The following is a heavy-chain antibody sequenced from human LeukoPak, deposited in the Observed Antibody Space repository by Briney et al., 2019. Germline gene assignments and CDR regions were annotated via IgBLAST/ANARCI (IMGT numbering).Heavy chain of an antibody. J-gene: IGHJ5*02. CDR3: TTDGARGSWFDP. CDR2: IKSKADGRTT. V-gene: IGHV3-15*07. D-gene: IGHD3-16*01. CDR1: GFTFSSYW. Sequence: GGSLRLSCAASGFTFSSYWMNWVRQTPGKGLEWVGRIKSKADGRTTDYAEPVKGRFTISRDDSKNMLYLQMNSLKTEDTAVYYCTTDGARGSWFDPWGQGTLVTVSS.